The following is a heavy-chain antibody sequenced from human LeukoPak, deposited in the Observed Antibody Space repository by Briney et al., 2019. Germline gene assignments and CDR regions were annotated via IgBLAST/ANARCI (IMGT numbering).Heavy chain of an antibody. CDR2: INPNSGGT. J-gene: IGHJ4*02. V-gene: IGHV1-2*02. CDR3: AREGGVVLYYGIGY. Sequence: ASVKVSCKASGYTFTGYYMHWVRQAPGQGLERMGWINPNSGGTNYAQKFQGRVTMTRDTSISTAYMELSRPRSDDTAVYYCAREGGVVLYYGIGYWGQGTLATVSS. CDR1: GYTFTGYY. D-gene: IGHD2-8*01.